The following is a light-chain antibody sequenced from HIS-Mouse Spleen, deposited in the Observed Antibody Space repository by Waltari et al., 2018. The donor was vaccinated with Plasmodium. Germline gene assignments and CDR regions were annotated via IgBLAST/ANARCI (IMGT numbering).Light chain of an antibody. Sequence: DIQMTQSPSTLSASVGDRVTITSRASQSIRSRLAWSQQKPGKAPKLLTYKASSLESGVPSRFSGSGSGTEFTLTISSLQPDDFATYYCQQYNSYSWTFGQGTKVEIK. CDR1: QSIRSR. V-gene: IGKV1-5*03. CDR2: KAS. J-gene: IGKJ1*01. CDR3: QQYNSYSWT.